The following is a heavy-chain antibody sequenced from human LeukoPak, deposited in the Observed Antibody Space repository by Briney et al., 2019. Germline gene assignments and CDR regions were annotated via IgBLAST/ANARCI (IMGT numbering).Heavy chain of an antibody. CDR2: IYYSGST. J-gene: IGHJ1*01. D-gene: IGHD3-22*01. CDR1: GGSISSGGYY. CDR3: ARIAVPYYYDSSGYSSYFQH. V-gene: IGHV4-31*03. Sequence: PSQTLSLTCTVSGGSISSGGYYWSWIRQHPGKGLEWIGYIYYSGSTYYNPPLKSRVTISVDTSKNQFSLKLSSVTAADTAVYYCARIAVPYYYDSSGYSSYFQHWGQGTLVTVSS.